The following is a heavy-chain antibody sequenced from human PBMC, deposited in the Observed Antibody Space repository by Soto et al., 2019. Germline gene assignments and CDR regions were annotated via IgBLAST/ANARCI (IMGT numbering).Heavy chain of an antibody. J-gene: IGHJ5*02. Sequence: LRLSCAASGFTFSDYYMSWIRQTPGKGLEWVSYISSSGTYTNYADSVKGRFTVSRDNAHNALFLQMNSLRAEDTAVYFCARVGGLTQNLENWFAPRGLGTLVTVS. CDR1: GFTFSDYY. CDR3: ARVGGLTQNLENWFAP. V-gene: IGHV3-11*06. D-gene: IGHD2-15*01. CDR2: ISSSGTYT.